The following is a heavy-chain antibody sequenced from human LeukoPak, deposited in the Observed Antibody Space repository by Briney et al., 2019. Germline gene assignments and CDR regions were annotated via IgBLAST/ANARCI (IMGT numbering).Heavy chain of an antibody. D-gene: IGHD3-22*01. CDR3: ARYHLAYYYDSSGYNEYFDL. CDR2: IYYSGST. CDR1: GGSISSYY. V-gene: IGHV4-59*01. Sequence: SETLSLTCTVSGGSISSYYWSWIRQPPGKGLEWIGYIYYSGSTNYNPSLKSRVTISVDTSKNQFSLKLSSVTAADTAVYYCARYHLAYYYDSSGYNEYFDLWGRGTLVTVSS. J-gene: IGHJ2*01.